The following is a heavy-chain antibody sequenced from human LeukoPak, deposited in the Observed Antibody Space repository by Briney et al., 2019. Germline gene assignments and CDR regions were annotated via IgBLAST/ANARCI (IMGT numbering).Heavy chain of an antibody. J-gene: IGHJ4*02. CDR2: IYPGDSDT. CDR1: GYRFTSYW. Sequence: GESLKISCKGSGYRFTSYWIGWVRQLPGKGLEWMGIIYPGDSDTRYSPSFQGQVTISADKSVSTAYLQWSSLKASDTAMYYCARPRYYDSSGRYYFDYWGQGTLVTVSS. CDR3: ARPRYYDSSGRYYFDY. D-gene: IGHD3-22*01. V-gene: IGHV5-51*01.